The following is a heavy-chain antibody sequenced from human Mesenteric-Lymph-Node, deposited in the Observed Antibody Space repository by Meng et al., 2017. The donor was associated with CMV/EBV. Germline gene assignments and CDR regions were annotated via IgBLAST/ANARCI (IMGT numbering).Heavy chain of an antibody. CDR2: INPNSGAA. Sequence: GESLKISCAASGFTFSTSSMNWVRQAPGQGLEWMGWINPNSGAAIYAQNFQGRVTMTRDTSISTAYLEVGRLTSDDTAVYYCARSFHYDSSGYSPDYWGQGSLVTVSS. CDR3: ARSFHYDSSGYSPDY. D-gene: IGHD3-22*01. J-gene: IGHJ4*02. CDR1: GFTFSTSS. V-gene: IGHV1-2*02.